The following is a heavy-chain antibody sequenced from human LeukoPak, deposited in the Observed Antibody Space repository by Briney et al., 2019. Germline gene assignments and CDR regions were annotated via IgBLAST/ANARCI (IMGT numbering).Heavy chain of an antibody. Sequence: SETLSLTCAVYGGSFSGYYWSWIRQPPGKGLEWIGEINHSGSTNYNPSLKSRVTISVDTSKNQFSLKLSSVSAADTAVYYCARGGRWPYDYWGQGTLVTVSP. V-gene: IGHV4-34*01. CDR2: INHSGST. J-gene: IGHJ4*02. CDR3: ARGGRWPYDY. D-gene: IGHD5-24*01. CDR1: GGSFSGYY.